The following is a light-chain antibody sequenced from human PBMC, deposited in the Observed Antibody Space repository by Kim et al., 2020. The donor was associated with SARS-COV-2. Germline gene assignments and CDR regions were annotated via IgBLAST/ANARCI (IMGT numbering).Light chain of an antibody. V-gene: IGLV4-69*01. Sequence: QLVLTQSPSASASLGASVKLTCTLSSGHSRYAIAWHQQQPEKGPRYLMKLNNDGSHSKGDGIPDRFSGSSSGAERYLTISSLQSEDEADYYCQTWGTGVRVFGGGTQLTVL. CDR3: QTWGTGVRV. CDR2: LNNDGSH. J-gene: IGLJ3*02. CDR1: SGHSRYA.